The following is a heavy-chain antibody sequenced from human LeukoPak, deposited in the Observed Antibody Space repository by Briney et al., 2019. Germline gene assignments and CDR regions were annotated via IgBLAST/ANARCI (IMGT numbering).Heavy chain of an antibody. CDR3: TRATSSGPLFTYHMDV. Sequence: SETLSLTCAVYGGSFSAYYWSWIRQPPGKGLEWIGEINHSGSANYNPSLKSRVTISVDTSKNQFFLNLSSVTAADTAVYYCTRATSSGPLFTYHMDVWGKGTTVTVSS. J-gene: IGHJ6*03. CDR2: INHSGSA. V-gene: IGHV4-34*01. D-gene: IGHD3-22*01. CDR1: GGSFSAYY.